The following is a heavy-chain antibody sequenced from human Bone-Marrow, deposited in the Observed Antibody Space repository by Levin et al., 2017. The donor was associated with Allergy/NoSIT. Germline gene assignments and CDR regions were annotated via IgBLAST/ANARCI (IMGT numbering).Heavy chain of an antibody. Sequence: GGSLRLSCTASGLTSSNYVMGWVRQAPGKGLEYVSAITGSGDSRFYADSVKGRFTISKDNSKNTSFLQMNSLRAEDTALYYCARDMYYYDSSGYFSRAAFDMWGQGTMVTVSS. J-gene: IGHJ3*02. CDR1: GLTSSNYV. D-gene: IGHD3-22*01. CDR2: ITGSGDSR. V-gene: IGHV3-23*01. CDR3: ARDMYYYDSSGYFSRAAFDM.